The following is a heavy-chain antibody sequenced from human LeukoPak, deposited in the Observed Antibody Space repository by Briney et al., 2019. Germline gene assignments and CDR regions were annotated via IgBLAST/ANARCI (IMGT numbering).Heavy chain of an antibody. CDR2: IKQDGSEK. J-gene: IGHJ4*02. CDR3: ARSTAGLDY. CDR1: GLTFSSYW. V-gene: IGHV3-7*01. Sequence: GGSLRLSCAASGLTFSSYWMSWVRQAPGKGLEWVANIKQDGSEKYYVDSVRGRFTISRDNAKNSLYLQMNSLRDEDTAVYYCARSTAGLDYWGQGTLVTVSS. D-gene: IGHD1-1*01.